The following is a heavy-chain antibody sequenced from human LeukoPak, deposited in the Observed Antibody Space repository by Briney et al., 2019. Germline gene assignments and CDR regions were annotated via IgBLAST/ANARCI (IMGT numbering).Heavy chain of an antibody. CDR1: GFTVSSNY. CDR2: IYSGGST. Sequence: PGGPLRLSCAASGFTVSSNYMSWVRQAPGKGLEWVSVIYSGGSTYYADSVKGRFTISRDNSKNTLYLQMNSLRAEDTAVYYCARDYSSSWYDYWGQGTLVTVSS. J-gene: IGHJ4*02. V-gene: IGHV3-66*01. CDR3: ARDYSSSWYDY. D-gene: IGHD6-13*01.